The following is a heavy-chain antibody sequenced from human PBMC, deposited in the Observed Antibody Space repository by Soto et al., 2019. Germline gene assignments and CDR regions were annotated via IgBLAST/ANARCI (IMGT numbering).Heavy chain of an antibody. CDR3: ARGYYYESSGSYSDAFDI. CDR2: IYYSGST. J-gene: IGHJ3*02. Sequence: QVQLQESGPGLVKPSETLSLTCTVSGGSISSYYWSWIRQPPGKGLEWIGYIYYSGSTNYNPSLKSPVTIAVDTSRNQFFLKFSSVTAADTAVYYCARGYYYESSGSYSDAFDIWGQGTMVTVSS. D-gene: IGHD3-22*01. V-gene: IGHV4-59*12. CDR1: GGSISSYY.